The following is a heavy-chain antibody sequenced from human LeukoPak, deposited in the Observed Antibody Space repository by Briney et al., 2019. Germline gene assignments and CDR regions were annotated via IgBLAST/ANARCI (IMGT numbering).Heavy chain of an antibody. Sequence: GGSLRLSCAASGLTFSDYYMSWIRQAPGKGLEWVSYISSSSSYTNYADSVKGRFTISRDNAKNSLYLQMNSLRAEDTAVYYCARGGGSSGWYRENFDYWGQGTLVTVSS. CDR2: ISSSSSYT. CDR1: GLTFSDYY. D-gene: IGHD6-19*01. J-gene: IGHJ4*02. CDR3: ARGGGSSGWYRENFDY. V-gene: IGHV3-11*05.